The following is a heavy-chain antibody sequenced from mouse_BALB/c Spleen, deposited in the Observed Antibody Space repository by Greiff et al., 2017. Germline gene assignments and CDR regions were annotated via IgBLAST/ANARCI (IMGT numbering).Heavy chain of an antibody. Sequence: VQLQQPGAELVKPGTSVKLSCKASGYNFTSYWINWVKLRPGQGLEWIGDIYPGSGSTNYNEKFKSKATLTVDTSSSTAYMQLSSLASEDSALYYCARGGYRYPHFDYWGQGTTLTVSS. D-gene: IGHD2-14*01. CDR3: ARGGYRYPHFDY. J-gene: IGHJ2*01. CDR1: GYNFTSYW. CDR2: IYPGSGST. V-gene: IGHV1-55*01.